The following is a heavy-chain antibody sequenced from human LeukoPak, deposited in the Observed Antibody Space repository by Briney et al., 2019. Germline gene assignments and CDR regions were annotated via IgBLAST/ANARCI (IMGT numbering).Heavy chain of an antibody. Sequence: SGTLSLTCGVCGYSISSGYYCGWIRQPPGKGLEWIGSIYHSGSTYYNPSLKSRVTISVDTSKNQFSLKLSSVTAADTAVYYCAKVDQLLSYYVDVWGKGTTVTVSS. D-gene: IGHD2-2*01. CDR2: IYHSGST. J-gene: IGHJ6*03. CDR3: AKVDQLLSYYVDV. V-gene: IGHV4-38-2*01. CDR1: GYSISSGYY.